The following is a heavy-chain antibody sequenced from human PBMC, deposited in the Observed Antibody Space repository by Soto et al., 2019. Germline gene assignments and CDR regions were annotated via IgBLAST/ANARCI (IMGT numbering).Heavy chain of an antibody. Sequence: SETLSLTCTVSGGSISSSSYYWGWIRQPPGKGLEWIGSIYYSGSTYYNPSLKSRVTISVDTCKNQFSLKLSSVTAADTAVYYCARLGSSSRRVLRYFDGFDDWGQGTLVTVSS. V-gene: IGHV4-39*01. CDR3: ARLGSSSRRVLRYFDGFDD. CDR1: GGSISSSSYY. CDR2: IYYSGST. J-gene: IGHJ4*02. D-gene: IGHD3-9*01.